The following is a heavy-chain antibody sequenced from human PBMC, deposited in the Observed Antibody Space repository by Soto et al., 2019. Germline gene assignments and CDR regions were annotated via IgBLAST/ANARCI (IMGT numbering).Heavy chain of an antibody. CDR2: IYPGDSDP. D-gene: IGHD2-15*01. CDR1: GYKFTSYW. V-gene: IGHV5-51*01. CDR3: ARLRGLLPDY. J-gene: IGHJ4*02. Sequence: GGSLKIPRKGSGYKFTSYWNGWGRQMPGKGLEWMGIIYPGDSDPRYSPSFQGQVTISADKSISTAYLQWSSLKASDTAMYYCARLRGLLPDYWGQGTLVTVSS.